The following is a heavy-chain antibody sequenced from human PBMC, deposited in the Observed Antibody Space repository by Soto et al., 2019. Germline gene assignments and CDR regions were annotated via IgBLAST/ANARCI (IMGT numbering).Heavy chain of an antibody. V-gene: IGHV1-8*01. D-gene: IGHD6-13*01. CDR1: GYTFTSYD. CDR3: ARSKSSWLGGWFDP. Sequence: QVQLVQSGAEVKKPGASVKVSCMASGYTFTSYDINWVRQATGQGLEWMGWMNPNSGNTGYAQKFQGRVHMTRNTYISTAYMELRSLRSEDTAVYYCARSKSSWLGGWFDPWGQGTLVTVSS. CDR2: MNPNSGNT. J-gene: IGHJ5*02.